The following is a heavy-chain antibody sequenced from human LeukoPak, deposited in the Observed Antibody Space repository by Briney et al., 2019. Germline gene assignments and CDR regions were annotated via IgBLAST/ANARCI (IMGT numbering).Heavy chain of an antibody. CDR2: IKQDGSEK. J-gene: IGHJ4*02. D-gene: IGHD2-2*02. CDR3: ASGCISTRCYRNGAFDY. V-gene: IGHV3-7*01. Sequence: GGSLRLSCAASGFTFSSYWMSWVRQAPGKGLEWVANIKQDGSEKYYVDSVKGRFTISRDNAKNSLYLQMNSLRAEDTAVYYCASGCISTRCYRNGAFDYWGQGTLVTVSS. CDR1: GFTFSSYW.